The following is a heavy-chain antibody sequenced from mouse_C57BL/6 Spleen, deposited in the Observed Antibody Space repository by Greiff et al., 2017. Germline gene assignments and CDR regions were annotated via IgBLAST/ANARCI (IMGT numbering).Heavy chain of an antibody. V-gene: IGHV1-5*01. J-gene: IGHJ2*01. CDR1: GYTFTSYW. CDR3: TRRRAMVTYYFDY. CDR2: IYPGNSDT. Sequence: EVQLQQSGTVLARPGASVKMSCKTSGYTFTSYWMHWVKQRPGQGLEWIGAIYPGNSDTSYNQKFKGKAKLTAVTSASTAYMELSSLTNEDSAVYYCTRRRAMVTYYFDYWGQGTTLTVSS. D-gene: IGHD2-2*01.